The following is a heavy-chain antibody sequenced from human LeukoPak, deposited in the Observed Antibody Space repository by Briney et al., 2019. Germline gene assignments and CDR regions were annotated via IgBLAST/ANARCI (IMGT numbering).Heavy chain of an antibody. CDR2: VYYSGTT. V-gene: IGHV4-59*08. CDR1: GGSISSYY. CDR3: ARGDYYGSGSAGDY. D-gene: IGHD3-10*01. Sequence: SETLSLTCTVSGGSISSYYWSWIRQPPGKGREWIGYVYYSGTTNYNPSLKSRVTISVDTSKSQFSLKLSSVTAADTAVYYCARGDYYGSGSAGDYWGQGTLVTVSS. J-gene: IGHJ4*02.